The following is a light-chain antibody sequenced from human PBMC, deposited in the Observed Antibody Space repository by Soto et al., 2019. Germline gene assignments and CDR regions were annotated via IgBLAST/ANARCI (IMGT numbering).Light chain of an antibody. CDR3: QQTYSIPIT. J-gene: IGKJ5*01. Sequence: DIQMTQSPSSLSASVGDRVTITCRASQTISTYLNWYQQRPGKAPNLLIYASSSLQSGVPPRFSGGGSGTDFTLTISSLQPEDFATYYCQQTYSIPITFGQGTRLDIK. V-gene: IGKV1-39*01. CDR1: QTISTY. CDR2: ASS.